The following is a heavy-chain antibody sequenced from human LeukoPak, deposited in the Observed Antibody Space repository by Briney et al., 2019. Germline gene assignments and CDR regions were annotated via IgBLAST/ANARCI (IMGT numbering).Heavy chain of an antibody. V-gene: IGHV3-7*01. CDR2: IKQDGSEK. Sequence: GGSLRLSCAASGFTFSSYWMSWVRQAPGKGLEWVANIKQDGSEKYHVDSVKGRFTISRDNAKNSLYLQMNSLRAEDTAVYYCARLKLLWSNYFDYWGQGTLVTVSS. J-gene: IGHJ4*02. CDR3: ARLKLLWSNYFDY. CDR1: GFTFSSYW. D-gene: IGHD2-2*01.